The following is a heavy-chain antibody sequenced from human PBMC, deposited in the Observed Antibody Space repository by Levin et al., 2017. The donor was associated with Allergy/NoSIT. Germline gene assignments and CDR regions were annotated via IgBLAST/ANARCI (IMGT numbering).Heavy chain of an antibody. CDR2: ISVSGRET. V-gene: IGHV3-11*06. CDR1: GFRFSDYY. J-gene: IGHJ4*02. D-gene: IGHD3/OR15-3a*01. Sequence: SLKISCAATGFRFSDYYMSWIRQVPGKGLEWVSYISVSGRETNYADSVKGRFTISRDNAMNSLSLQMNSLRVDDSAVYYCAREGFWTDWGQGTLVTVSS. CDR3: AREGFWTD.